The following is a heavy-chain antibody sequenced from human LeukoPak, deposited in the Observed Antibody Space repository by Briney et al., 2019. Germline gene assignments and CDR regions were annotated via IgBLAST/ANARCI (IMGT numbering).Heavy chain of an antibody. J-gene: IGHJ3*02. Sequence: ASVKVSCKASGHTFTSYGISWVRQAPGQGLEWMGWISAYNGNTNYAQKLQGRVTMTTDTSTSTAYMELRSLRSDDTAVYFCARGPYSYDSSGAFDIWGQGTMVTVSS. D-gene: IGHD3-22*01. CDR3: ARGPYSYDSSGAFDI. V-gene: IGHV1-18*01. CDR1: GHTFTSYG. CDR2: ISAYNGNT.